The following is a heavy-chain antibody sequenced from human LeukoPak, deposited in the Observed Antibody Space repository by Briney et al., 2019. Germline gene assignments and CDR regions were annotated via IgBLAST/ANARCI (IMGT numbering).Heavy chain of an antibody. V-gene: IGHV4-59*01. D-gene: IGHD1-26*01. CDR3: ARGLVGARYYFDY. CDR2: IYYSGCT. J-gene: IGHJ4*02. Sequence: SETLSLTCTVSGGSISSYYWSWIRQPPGKGLEWIGYIYYSGCTNYNPSLKSRVTISVDTSKNQFSLKLSSVTAADTAVYYCARGLVGARYYFDYWGQGTLVTVS. CDR1: GGSISSYY.